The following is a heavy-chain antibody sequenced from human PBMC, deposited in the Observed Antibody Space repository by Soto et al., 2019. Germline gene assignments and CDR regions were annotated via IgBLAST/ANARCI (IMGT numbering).Heavy chain of an antibody. CDR2: ISYDRSNK. V-gene: IGHV3-30-3*01. J-gene: IGHJ3*01. CDR3: GRDLGYSSLSSTPVK. CDR1: AFTFRGYA. D-gene: IGHD6-13*01. Sequence: GGALRLSCSPSAFTFRGYAMHWVRPAPGKRLERVAVISYDRSNKYYADSVKGRFTISTDNSKNTLYLQMDSLRAYDTAAYFCGRDLGYSSLSSTPVKWCQGAMVDVS.